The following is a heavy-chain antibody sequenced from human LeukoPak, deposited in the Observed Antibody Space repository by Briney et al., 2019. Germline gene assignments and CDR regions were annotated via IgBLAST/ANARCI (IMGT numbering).Heavy chain of an antibody. J-gene: IGHJ4*02. CDR3: TGIAAAGDHDY. CDR2: IRSKANSYAT. D-gene: IGHD6-13*01. Sequence: GGSLKLSWAASGFTFSGSAIHWVRQASGKGLEWVGRIRSKANSYATAYVASVKGRFTISRDDSKNRAYLQMDSLRPEDTAVYYCTGIAAAGDHDYWGQGTVVTVSS. CDR1: GFTFSGSA. V-gene: IGHV3-73*01.